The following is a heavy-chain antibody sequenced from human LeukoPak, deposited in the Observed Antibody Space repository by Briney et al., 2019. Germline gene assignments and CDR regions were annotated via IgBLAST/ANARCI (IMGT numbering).Heavy chain of an antibody. CDR2: IWYDGSNK. CDR3: ARDIVATFVDYYGMDV. V-gene: IGHV3-33*01. Sequence: PGGSLRLSCAASGFTFSSYGMHWVRQAPGKGLEWVAVIWYDGSNKYYADSVEGRFTISRDNSKNTLYLQMNSLRAEDTAVYYCARDIVATFVDYYGMDVWGQGTTVTVSS. D-gene: IGHD5-12*01. CDR1: GFTFSSYG. J-gene: IGHJ6*02.